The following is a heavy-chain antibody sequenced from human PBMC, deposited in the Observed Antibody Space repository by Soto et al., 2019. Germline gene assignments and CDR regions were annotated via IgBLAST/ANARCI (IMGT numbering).Heavy chain of an antibody. CDR2: IYYSGST. Sequence: PSETLSLTCTVSGGSISSGDYYWSWIRQPPGKGLEWIGYIYYSGSTYYNPSLKSRVTISVDTSKNQFSLKLSSVTAADTAVYYCARDRAAAGYCYYGMDVWGQGTTVTVSS. J-gene: IGHJ6*02. D-gene: IGHD2-2*01. CDR1: GGSISSGDYY. CDR3: ARDRAAAGYCYYGMDV. V-gene: IGHV4-30-4*01.